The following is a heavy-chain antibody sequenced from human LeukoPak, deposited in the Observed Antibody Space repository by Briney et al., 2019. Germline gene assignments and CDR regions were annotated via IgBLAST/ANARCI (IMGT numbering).Heavy chain of an antibody. V-gene: IGHV1-69*13. CDR2: IIPIFGTA. Sequence: ASVKVSCKASGGTFSSYAIGWVRQAPGQGLEWMGGIIPIFGTANYAQKFQGRVTITADESTCTAYMELSSLRSEDTAVYYCARAIYSSSLTPYNFDYWGQGTLVTVAS. CDR3: ARAIYSSSLTPYNFDY. D-gene: IGHD6-6*01. CDR1: GGTFSSYA. J-gene: IGHJ4*02.